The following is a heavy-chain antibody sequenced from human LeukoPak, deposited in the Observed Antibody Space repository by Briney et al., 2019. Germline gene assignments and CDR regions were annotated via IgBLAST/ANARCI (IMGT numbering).Heavy chain of an antibody. CDR1: GYTFTSFY. CDR2: FNPSGSST. Sequence: ASVKVSCKASGYTFTSFYMHWVRQAPGQGLEWMGIFNPSGSSTTYAQKLQGRVTMTTDTSTSTAYMELRSLRSDDTAVYYCATRPYSSSWYYFDYWGQGTLVTVSS. CDR3: ATRPYSSSWYYFDY. V-gene: IGHV1-46*01. J-gene: IGHJ4*02. D-gene: IGHD6-13*01.